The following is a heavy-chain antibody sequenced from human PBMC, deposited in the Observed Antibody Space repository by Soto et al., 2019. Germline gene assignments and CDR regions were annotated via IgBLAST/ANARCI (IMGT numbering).Heavy chain of an antibody. Sequence: EVQLLESGGGLVQPGGSLRLSCAASGFTFSSYAMSWVRQAPGKGLEWVSAISGSGGSTYYADSVKGRFTISRDNSKNTLYLQMNSLRAEDTAVYYCAKDRVPYYYGSGSYCPFDYWGQGTLVTVSS. V-gene: IGHV3-23*01. J-gene: IGHJ4*02. D-gene: IGHD3-10*01. CDR3: AKDRVPYYYGSGSYCPFDY. CDR1: GFTFSSYA. CDR2: ISGSGGST.